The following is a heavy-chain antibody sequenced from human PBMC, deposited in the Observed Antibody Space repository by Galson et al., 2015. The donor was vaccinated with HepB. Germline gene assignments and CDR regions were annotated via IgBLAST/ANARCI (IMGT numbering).Heavy chain of an antibody. J-gene: IGHJ4*02. CDR1: GFTFDDYA. D-gene: IGHD3-22*01. CDR3: AKDVTYYYDSSGYYPPGYFDY. CDR2: ISWNSGSI. V-gene: IGHV3-9*01. Sequence: SLRLSCAASGFTFDDYAMHWVRQAPGKGLEWVSGISWNSGSIGYAGSVKGRFTISRDNAKNSLYLQMNSLRAEDTALYYCAKDVTYYYDSSGYYPPGYFDYWGQGTLVTVSS.